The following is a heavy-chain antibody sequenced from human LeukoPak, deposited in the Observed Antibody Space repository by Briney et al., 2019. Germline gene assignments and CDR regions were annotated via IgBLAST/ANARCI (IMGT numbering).Heavy chain of an antibody. Sequence: GGSLRLSCAASGFTFSSYSMNWVRQAPGKGLEWVSSISSSSSYIYYADSVKGRFTISRDNAKNSLYLQLNSLRAEDTAVYYCARDVQWLGGAFDIWGQGTMVTVSS. CDR2: ISSSSSYI. V-gene: IGHV3-21*01. D-gene: IGHD6-19*01. CDR1: GFTFSSYS. J-gene: IGHJ3*02. CDR3: ARDVQWLGGAFDI.